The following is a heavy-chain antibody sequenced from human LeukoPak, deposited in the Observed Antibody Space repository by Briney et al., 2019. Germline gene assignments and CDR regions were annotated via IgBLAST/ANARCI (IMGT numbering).Heavy chain of an antibody. Sequence: SVKVSCKASGGTFSSYAISWVRQAPGQGLEWMGGIIPIFSTANYAQKFQGRVTITADESTSTAYMELSSLRSEDTAVYYCARGRRGSKTFDYWGQGTLVTVSS. V-gene: IGHV1-69*13. CDR1: GGTFSSYA. CDR2: IIPIFSTA. D-gene: IGHD3-16*01. J-gene: IGHJ4*02. CDR3: ARGRRGSKTFDY.